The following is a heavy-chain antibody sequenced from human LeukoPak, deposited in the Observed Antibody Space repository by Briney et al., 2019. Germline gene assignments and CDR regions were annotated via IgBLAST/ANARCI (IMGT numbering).Heavy chain of an antibody. J-gene: IGHJ4*02. Sequence: SETLSLTCTVSGGSSSRYSWSWIRQPPGKGLEWIAYIFYSGGTSYNPSLKSPVTISVDASKDQFSLRLSSVTAADTAVYYCARAKDDYNPYYFDYWGQGTLVTVSS. CDR2: IFYSGGT. CDR3: ARAKDDYNPYYFDY. CDR1: GGSSSRYS. D-gene: IGHD4-11*01. V-gene: IGHV4-59*01.